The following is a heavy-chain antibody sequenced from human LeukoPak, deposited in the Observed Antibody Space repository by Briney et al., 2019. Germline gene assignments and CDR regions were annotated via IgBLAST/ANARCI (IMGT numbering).Heavy chain of an antibody. Sequence: SETLSLTCTVSGDSISSSRYYWGWIRQPPGKGLEGIGSASYSGSPYYNPSLKSRVTTSVDTSKNQFSLRLSSVTATDTAMYYCARHGWDYPSGTYYAFDPWGQGTLVTVSS. D-gene: IGHD3-10*01. V-gene: IGHV4-39*01. CDR3: ARHGWDYPSGTYYAFDP. J-gene: IGHJ5*02. CDR1: GDSISSSRYY. CDR2: ASYSGSP.